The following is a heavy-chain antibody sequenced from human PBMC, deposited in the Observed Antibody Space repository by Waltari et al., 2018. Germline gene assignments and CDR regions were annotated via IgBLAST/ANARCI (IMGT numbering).Heavy chain of an antibody. CDR3: ARAGFYGANFVIDF. J-gene: IGHJ4*02. V-gene: IGHV4-30-4*08. Sequence: QVQLQESGPGLVKPSQTLSLTCIVSGASISGGDYYWSWIRQLPENGLEWIGHIYHTGSTYYNPSLKSRVTRSGDRSENQLSLRLKSVTAADTAVYFCARAGFYGANFVIDFWGQGTLVTVSS. CDR1: GASISGGDYY. D-gene: IGHD4-17*01. CDR2: IYHTGST.